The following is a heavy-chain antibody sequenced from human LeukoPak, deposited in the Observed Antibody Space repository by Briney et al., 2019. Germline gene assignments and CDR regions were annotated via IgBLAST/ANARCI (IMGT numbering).Heavy chain of an antibody. Sequence: ASVKVSSKASGYTFTSYDINWVRHATGQGLEWMGWMNTNSGNTGYAQKFQGRVTMTRNTSISTAYMELSSLRYEDTAVYYCARAKRLTMVRGVTYYFDYWGQGTLV. CDR3: ARAKRLTMVRGVTYYFDY. V-gene: IGHV1-8*01. J-gene: IGHJ4*02. CDR1: GYTFTSYD. CDR2: MNTNSGNT. D-gene: IGHD3-10*01.